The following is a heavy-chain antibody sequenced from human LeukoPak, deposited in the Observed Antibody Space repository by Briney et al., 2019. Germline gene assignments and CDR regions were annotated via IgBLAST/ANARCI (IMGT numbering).Heavy chain of an antibody. CDR2: MNPNSGNT. Sequence: APVKVSCKASGYTFTSYDINWVRQATGQGLEWMGWMNPNSGNTGYAQKFQGRVTMTRNTSISTAYMELSSLRSEDTAVYYCARDLYSSSSGDYWGQGTLVTVSS. J-gene: IGHJ4*02. CDR3: ARDLYSSSSGDY. V-gene: IGHV1-8*01. D-gene: IGHD6-6*01. CDR1: GYTFTSYD.